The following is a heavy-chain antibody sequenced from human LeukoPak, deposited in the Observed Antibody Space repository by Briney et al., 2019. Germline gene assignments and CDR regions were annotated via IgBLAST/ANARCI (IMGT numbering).Heavy chain of an antibody. CDR1: GFTFSSYA. Sequence: PGGSLRLSCEASGFTFSSYAMSWDRQAPGKGLEWVSALSGSGSSTYYADSVKGRFTISRDNSKNTLYLQKNSLRADDTAIYYCAKSMTLQWRGFFDLWGRGTHVTVSS. D-gene: IGHD6-19*01. V-gene: IGHV3-23*01. CDR3: AKSMTLQWRGFFDL. CDR2: LSGSGSST. J-gene: IGHJ2*01.